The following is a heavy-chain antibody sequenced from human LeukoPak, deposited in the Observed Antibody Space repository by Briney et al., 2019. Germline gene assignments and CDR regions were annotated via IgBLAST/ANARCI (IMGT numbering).Heavy chain of an antibody. CDR3: ATGLDYYDSSSYGY. J-gene: IGHJ4*02. D-gene: IGHD3-22*01. Sequence: ASVKVSCKVSGYTLTELSMHWVRQAPGKGLEWMGGFDPEDGETIYAQKFQGRVTMTEDTSTDTAYMELSSLRSEDTAVYYCATGLDYYDSSSYGYWGQGTLVTVSS. V-gene: IGHV1-24*01. CDR1: GYTLTELS. CDR2: FDPEDGET.